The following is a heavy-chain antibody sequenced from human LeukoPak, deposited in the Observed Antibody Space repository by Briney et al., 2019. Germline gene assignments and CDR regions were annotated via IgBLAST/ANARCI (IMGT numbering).Heavy chain of an antibody. V-gene: IGHV4-39*01. D-gene: IGHD3-22*01. CDR2: IYYSGST. J-gene: IGHJ4*02. CDR1: GGSISSSSYY. Sequence: SETLSLTCTVSGGSISSSSYYWGWIRQPPGKGLEWIGSIYYSGSTYYNPSLKSRVTISVDTSKYQFSLKLSSVTAADTAVYYCAITYYYDSSGYRGSFDYWGQGTLVTVSS. CDR3: AITYYYDSSGYRGSFDY.